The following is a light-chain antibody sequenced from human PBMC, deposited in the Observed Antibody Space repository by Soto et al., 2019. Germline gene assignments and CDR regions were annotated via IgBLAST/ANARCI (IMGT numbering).Light chain of an antibody. Sequence: QSALTQPASVSGSPGQSITISCTGTSSDVGAYNYVSWCQQHPGKAPKVIIYDVNNRPSRVSNRFSGSKSGNTASLTISGLQAEDEADYYCSSYTISNAWVFGGGTKLTVL. V-gene: IGLV2-14*01. CDR3: SSYTISNAWV. CDR2: DVN. CDR1: SSDVGAYNY. J-gene: IGLJ3*02.